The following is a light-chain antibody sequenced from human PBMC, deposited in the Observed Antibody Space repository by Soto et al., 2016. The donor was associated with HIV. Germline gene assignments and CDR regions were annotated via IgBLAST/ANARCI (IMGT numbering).Light chain of an antibody. CDR2: QDD. J-gene: IGLJ2*01. V-gene: IGLV3-1*01. Sequence: SYELTQSPSVSVSPGQTASITCSGNKLGDKYACWYQQKPGQSPVLVIYQDDKRPSGIPERFSGSNSGNTATLTISGTQTMDEADYCCQAWDSGTAVFGGGTKLTVL. CDR3: QAWDSGTAV. CDR1: KLGDKY.